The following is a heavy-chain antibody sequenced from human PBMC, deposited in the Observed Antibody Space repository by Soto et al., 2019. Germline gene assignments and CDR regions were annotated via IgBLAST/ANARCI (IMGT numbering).Heavy chain of an antibody. CDR1: GFTFSSYG. J-gene: IGHJ1*01. D-gene: IGHD2-15*01. CDR3: AKGSLGYCSGGSCLEYFQH. CDR2: ISYDGSNK. Sequence: GGSLRLSCAASGFTFSSYGMHWVRQAPGKGLEWVAVISYDGSNKYYADSVKGRFTISRDNSKNTLYLQMNSLRAEDTAVYYCAKGSLGYCSGGSCLEYFQHWGQGTLVTVSS. V-gene: IGHV3-30*18.